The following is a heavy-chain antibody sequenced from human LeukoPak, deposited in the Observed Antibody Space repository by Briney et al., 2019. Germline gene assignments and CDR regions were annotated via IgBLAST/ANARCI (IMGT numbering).Heavy chain of an antibody. CDR1: GYTFTSYA. CDR2: IIPILGIA. J-gene: IGHJ5*02. CDR3: ATATHYYDSSGARFDP. V-gene: IGHV1-69*04. D-gene: IGHD3-22*01. Sequence: SVKVSCKASGYTFTSYAMHWVRQAPGQRLEWMGRIIPILGIANYAQKFQGRVTITADKSTSTAYMELSSLRSEDTAVYYCATATHYYDSSGARFDPWGQGTLVTVSS.